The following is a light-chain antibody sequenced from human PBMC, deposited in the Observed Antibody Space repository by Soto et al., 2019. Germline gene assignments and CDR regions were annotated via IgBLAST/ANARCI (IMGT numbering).Light chain of an antibody. CDR1: QSVSSN. J-gene: IGKJ5*01. CDR2: GAS. CDR3: QQYNNWPIT. V-gene: IGKV3-15*01. Sequence: EIVMTQSPAALSVSPGERATLSGRASQSVSSNLAWYQQKPGQAPRLLIYGASTRATGIPARFSGSGSGTEFTLTISSLQSEDFAVYYCQQYNNWPITFGHGTRLEIK.